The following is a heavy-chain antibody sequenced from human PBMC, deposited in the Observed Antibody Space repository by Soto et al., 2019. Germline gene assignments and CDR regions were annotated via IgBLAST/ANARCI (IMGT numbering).Heavy chain of an antibody. D-gene: IGHD5-18*01. CDR3: ARRSESPHSYGYFTDAFDI. CDR1: GGTFSSYA. CDR2: IIPIFGTA. Sequence: QVQLVQSGAEVKKPGSSVKVSCKASGGTFSSYAISWVRQAPGQGLEWMGGIIPIFGTANYAQKFQDRVTITADESTSTAYMELSSLRSEDTAVYYCARRSESPHSYGYFTDAFDIWGQGTMVTVSS. J-gene: IGHJ3*02. V-gene: IGHV1-69*01.